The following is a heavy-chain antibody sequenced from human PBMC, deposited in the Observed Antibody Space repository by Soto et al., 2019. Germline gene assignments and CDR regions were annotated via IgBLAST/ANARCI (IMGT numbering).Heavy chain of an antibody. Sequence: QVQLQESGPGLVKPSETLSLTCTVSGGSVSSGSYYWSWIRQPPGKGLEWIGYIYYSGSTNYNPSPNRRVTISVDTSKNQFSLKLSSVTAADTAVYYCARGSGPNDAFDIWGQGTMVTVSS. CDR2: IYYSGST. D-gene: IGHD2-15*01. CDR1: GGSVSSGSYY. J-gene: IGHJ3*02. V-gene: IGHV4-61*01. CDR3: ARGSGPNDAFDI.